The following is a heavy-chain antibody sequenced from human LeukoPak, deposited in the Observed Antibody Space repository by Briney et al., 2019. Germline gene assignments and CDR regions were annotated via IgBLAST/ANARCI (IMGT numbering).Heavy chain of an antibody. V-gene: IGHV3-48*02. CDR2: IRTTAEGANYA. CDR3: ATDQRYAFDY. J-gene: IGHJ4*02. D-gene: IGHD3-9*01. Sequence: GGSLRLSCATSGFTFTDYPMNWVRQAPGKGLEWVSNIRTTAEGANYAYYADSVKGRDTISRDDAKNTLYLHMNSLRDDDTAVYYCATDQRYAFDYWGQGILVTVSS. CDR1: GFTFTDYP.